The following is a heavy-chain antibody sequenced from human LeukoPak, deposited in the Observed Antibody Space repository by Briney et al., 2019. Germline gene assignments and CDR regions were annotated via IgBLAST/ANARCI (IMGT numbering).Heavy chain of an antibody. Sequence: GGSLRPSCAASGFTFSSYGMHWVRQAPGKGLEWVAVISYDGSNKYYADSVKGRFTISRDNSKNTLYLQMNSLRAEDTAVYYCAKDLDSSGWYVYYGMDVWGQGTTVTVSS. J-gene: IGHJ6*02. CDR1: GFTFSSYG. CDR2: ISYDGSNK. D-gene: IGHD6-19*01. V-gene: IGHV3-30*18. CDR3: AKDLDSSGWYVYYGMDV.